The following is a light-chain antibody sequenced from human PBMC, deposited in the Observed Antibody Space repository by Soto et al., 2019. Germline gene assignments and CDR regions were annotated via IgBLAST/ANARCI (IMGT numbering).Light chain of an antibody. V-gene: IGKV1-9*01. CDR3: QQLISYPRT. Sequence: IQLTQSPSSLSASVGDRVTITCRASQGISSYLAWYQQKPGKAPNLLIYAASTLQSGVPSRFSGSGSGTDFTLTISSLQPEDFATYYCQQLISYPRTFGQGTKVEIK. CDR2: AAS. J-gene: IGKJ1*01. CDR1: QGISSY.